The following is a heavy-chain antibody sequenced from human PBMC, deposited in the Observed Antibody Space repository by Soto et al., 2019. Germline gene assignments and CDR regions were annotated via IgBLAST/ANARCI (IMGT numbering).Heavy chain of an antibody. J-gene: IGHJ6*02. CDR1: GGTFSSYA. V-gene: IGHV1-69*13. Sequence: ASVKVSCKASGGTFSSYAISWVRQAPGQGLEWMGGIIPIFGTANYAQKFQGRVTITADESTSTAYMELSSLRSEDTAVYYCARGRADTAMYYYYGMDVWGQGTTVTVSS. CDR2: IIPIFGTA. CDR3: ARGRADTAMYYYYGMDV. D-gene: IGHD5-18*01.